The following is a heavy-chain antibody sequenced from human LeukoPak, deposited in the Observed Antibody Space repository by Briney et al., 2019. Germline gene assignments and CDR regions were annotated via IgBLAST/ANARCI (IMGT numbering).Heavy chain of an antibody. CDR1: GFTFSSYA. D-gene: IGHD3-22*01. CDR3: AKGSLDYYDSSGYYTRGFYFDY. Sequence: PGGSLRLSCAASGFTFSSYAMSWVRQAPGKGLEWASAISGSGGSTYYADSVKGRFTISRDNSKNTLYLQMNSLRAEDTAVYYCAKGSLDYYDSSGYYTRGFYFDYWGQGTLVTVSS. V-gene: IGHV3-23*01. CDR2: ISGSGGST. J-gene: IGHJ4*02.